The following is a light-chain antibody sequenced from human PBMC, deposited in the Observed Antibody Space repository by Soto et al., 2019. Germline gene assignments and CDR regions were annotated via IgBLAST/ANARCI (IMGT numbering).Light chain of an antibody. CDR1: ASDVGSYNL. V-gene: IGLV2-23*02. CDR3: CSYAGARTYVL. CDR2: EVT. Sequence: QSALSQPASVSGSPGQSITISCTGSASDVGSYNLVSWYQQHPCKAPKLVIYEVTKRPSGISSRFSGSKSGITASLTISGLQAEDGGDYYCCSYAGARTYVLFGGGTKLTVL. J-gene: IGLJ3*02.